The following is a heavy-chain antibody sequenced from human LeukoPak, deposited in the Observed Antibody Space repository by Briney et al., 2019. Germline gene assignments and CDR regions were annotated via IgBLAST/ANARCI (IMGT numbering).Heavy chain of an antibody. CDR1: GGSFSGYY. J-gene: IGHJ4*02. CDR3: ASYWGGYCSSTSCYREGFDY. V-gene: IGHV4-34*01. CDR2: VNHSGST. Sequence: PSETLSLTRAVYGGSFSGYYWSWIRQPPGKGLEWIGEVNHSGSTNYNPSLKSRVTISVDTSKNQFSLKLSSVTAADTAVYYCASYWGGYCSSTSCYREGFDYWGQGTLVTVSS. D-gene: IGHD2-2*01.